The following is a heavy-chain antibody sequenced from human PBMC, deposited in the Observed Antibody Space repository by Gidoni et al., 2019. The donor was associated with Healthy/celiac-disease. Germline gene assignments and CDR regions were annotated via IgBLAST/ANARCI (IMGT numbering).Heavy chain of an antibody. CDR3: ARHDVNYYDSSGYSEFDY. D-gene: IGHD3-22*01. Sequence: EVQLVQSGAEVKKPGESLRISCKGSGSSFTSYWISWVRQMPGKGLAWMGRIDPSDSYTNYSPSFQGHVTISADKSISTAYLQWSSLKASDTAMYYCARHDVNYYDSSGYSEFDYWGQGTLVTVSS. J-gene: IGHJ4*02. CDR2: IDPSDSYT. CDR1: GSSFTSYW. V-gene: IGHV5-10-1*01.